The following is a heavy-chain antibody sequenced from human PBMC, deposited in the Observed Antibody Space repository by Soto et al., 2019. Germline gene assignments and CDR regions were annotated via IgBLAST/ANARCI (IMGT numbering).Heavy chain of an antibody. D-gene: IGHD4-4*01. V-gene: IGHV2-5*02. Sequence: MAVGWIRQPPGKALEWLALIYWDDDHRYSPSLKTRLTITKDTSKNQVVLTMTNMDAVDTAIYYGASQFNYILPNFDYWGQGALVTVSS. CDR3: ASQFNYILPNFDY. CDR1: MA. CDR2: IYWDDDH. J-gene: IGHJ4*02.